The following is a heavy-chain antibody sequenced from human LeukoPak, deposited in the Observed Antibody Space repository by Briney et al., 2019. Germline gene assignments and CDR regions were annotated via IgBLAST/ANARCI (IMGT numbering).Heavy chain of an antibody. J-gene: IGHJ4*02. V-gene: IGHV4-4*07. Sequence: SETLSPTCTVSGDSISNYYWSWIRQPAGKGLEWIGRIYTSGRTNYNPSLISPVTMSVDTSTNQSSLNLSSVPAADPAVYFCARERRDGYNYRALDYWGQGNLVSVSS. CDR1: GDSISNYY. CDR2: IYTSGRT. CDR3: ARERRDGYNYRALDY. D-gene: IGHD5-12*01.